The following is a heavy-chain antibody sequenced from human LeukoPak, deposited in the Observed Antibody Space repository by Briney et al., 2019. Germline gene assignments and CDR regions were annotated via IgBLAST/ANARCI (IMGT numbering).Heavy chain of an antibody. D-gene: IGHD2-15*01. CDR2: INPNSGGT. J-gene: IGHJ6*03. CDR1: GYTFTSYG. Sequence: ASVKVSCKASGYTFTSYGISWVRQAPGQGLEWMGWINPNSGGTNYAQKFQGRVTMTRDTSISTAYMELSSLTSDDTAVYYCAGGVVAATFYCYMDVWGKGTTVTVSS. CDR3: AGGVVAATFYCYMDV. V-gene: IGHV1-2*02.